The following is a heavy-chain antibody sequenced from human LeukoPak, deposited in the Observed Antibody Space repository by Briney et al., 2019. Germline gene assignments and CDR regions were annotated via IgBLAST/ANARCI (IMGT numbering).Heavy chain of an antibody. CDR1: GGSFSGYY. Sequence: SETLSLTCAVYGGSFSGYYWSWIRQPPGRGLEWIGEINHSGGTNYNPSLKSRVTISVDTSKNQFSLKLSSVTAADTAVYYCARGGRGYSYGQRWGQGTLVTVSS. CDR3: ARGGRGYSYGQR. V-gene: IGHV4-34*01. J-gene: IGHJ4*02. D-gene: IGHD5-18*01. CDR2: INHSGGT.